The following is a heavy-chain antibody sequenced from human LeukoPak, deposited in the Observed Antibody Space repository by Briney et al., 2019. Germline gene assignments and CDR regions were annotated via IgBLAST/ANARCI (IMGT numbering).Heavy chain of an antibody. CDR1: GFTFSNAW. J-gene: IGHJ4*02. V-gene: IGHV3-15*01. D-gene: IGHD5-18*01. CDR3: TIDPPVDTAMFFDY. CDR2: IKSKTDGGTT. Sequence: GGSLRLSCAASGFTFSNAWMSWVRQAPGKGLEWVGRIKSKTDGGTTDYAAPVKGRFTISRDDSKNTLYLQMNSLKTEDTAVYYCTIDPPVDTAMFFDYWGQGTLVTVSS.